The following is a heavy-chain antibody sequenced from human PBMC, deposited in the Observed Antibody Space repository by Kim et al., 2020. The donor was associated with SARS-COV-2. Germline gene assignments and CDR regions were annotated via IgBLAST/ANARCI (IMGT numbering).Heavy chain of an antibody. CDR3: ARGSFQQGFDP. V-gene: IGHV3-74*01. J-gene: IGHJ5*02. CDR1: GFNFSSYW. CDR2: INGDGSNT. Sequence: GGSLRLSCEASGFNFSSYWIIFVRQGQGNELVWVSRINGDGSNTHYADSVKGRFTISRDNAKNTLHLQLNSLGVEDTAIYYCARGSFQQGFDPWGQGNLLTVSS. D-gene: IGHD6-13*01.